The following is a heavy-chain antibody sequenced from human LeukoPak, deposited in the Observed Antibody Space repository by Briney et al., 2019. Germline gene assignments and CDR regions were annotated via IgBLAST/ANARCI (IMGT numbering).Heavy chain of an antibody. V-gene: IGHV4-61*01. CDR3: ARDRVRGNSNPFFDY. J-gene: IGHJ4*02. CDR1: GGSFSSGTYY. CDR2: IYYSGGT. Sequence: PSETLSLTCTVSGGSFSSGTYYWSWIRQPPGKGLEWIGYIYYSGGTNYNPSLKSRVTISVDTSKNQFSLKLISVTAADTAVYYCARDRVRGNSNPFFDYWGQGTLVTVSS. D-gene: IGHD4-11*01.